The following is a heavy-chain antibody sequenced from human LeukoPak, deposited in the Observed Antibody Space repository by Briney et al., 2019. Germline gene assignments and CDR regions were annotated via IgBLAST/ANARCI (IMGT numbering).Heavy chain of an antibody. CDR2: ISPSGCST. D-gene: IGHD3-10*01. J-gene: IGHJ4*02. CDR1: GYTFTSYY. V-gene: IGHV1-46*01. CDR3: ARDGEYGTGSYYRGCFDY. Sequence: ASVKVSCKASGYTFTSYYMHWVRQAPGQGLEWMGIISPSGCSTSYAQKFQGRVTMTRDTSTSTVYMDLGSLGSDDTAVYYCARDGEYGTGSYYRGCFDYWGQGTLVTVSS.